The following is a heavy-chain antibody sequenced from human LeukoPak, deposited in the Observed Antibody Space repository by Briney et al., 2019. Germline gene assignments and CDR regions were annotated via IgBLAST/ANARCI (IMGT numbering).Heavy chain of an antibody. CDR3: ARDNWNYFPHYYYGMDV. D-gene: IGHD1-7*01. CDR2: IYTSGST. J-gene: IGHJ6*02. CDR1: GGFISSYY. V-gene: IGHV4-4*07. Sequence: SETLSLTCTVSGGFISSYYWSWIRQPAGKGLEWIGRIYTSGSTNYNPSLKSRVTMSVDTSKNQFSLKLSSVTAADTAVYYCARDNWNYFPHYYYGMDVWGQGTTVTVSS.